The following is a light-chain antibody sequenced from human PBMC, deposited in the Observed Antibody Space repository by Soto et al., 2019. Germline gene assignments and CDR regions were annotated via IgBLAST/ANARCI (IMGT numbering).Light chain of an antibody. V-gene: IGLV2-14*01. J-gene: IGLJ1*01. CDR2: EVS. Sequence: QSALTQPASVSGSPXQXITISCTGTSSDVGGYNYVSWYQQHPGKAPKLMIYEVSNRPSGVSNRFSGSKSGNTASLTISGLQAEDEADYYCSSYTSSSRVFGTGTKLTVL. CDR3: SSYTSSSRV. CDR1: SSDVGGYNY.